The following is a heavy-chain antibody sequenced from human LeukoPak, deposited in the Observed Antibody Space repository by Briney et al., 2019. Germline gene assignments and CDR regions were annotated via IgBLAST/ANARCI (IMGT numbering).Heavy chain of an antibody. J-gene: IGHJ3*02. CDR3: ARSRYYDPFDM. D-gene: IGHD3-22*01. V-gene: IGHV4-59*01. Sequence: SETLSLTRTVSGGSISSYYGSSIRQPPGEGLEWIGYIYYSGSPNYNPSLKSRVAISLDTSKKQFSLKLSSVTAADTAVYYCARSRYYDPFDMWGQGTMVTVSS. CDR2: IYYSGSP. CDR1: GGSISSYY.